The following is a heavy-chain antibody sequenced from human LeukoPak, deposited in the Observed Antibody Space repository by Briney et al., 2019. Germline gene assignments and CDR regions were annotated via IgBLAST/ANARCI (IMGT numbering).Heavy chain of an antibody. CDR3: ARAPGYSYVHAFDI. D-gene: IGHD5-18*01. V-gene: IGHV3-7*01. CDR2: IKQDGSEK. CDR1: GFTISNAW. J-gene: IGHJ3*02. Sequence: GGSLRLSCAASGFTISNAWMSRVRQAPGKGLEWVANIKQDGSEKSYVGSVTGRFPISRDNAKNSLYLQMNSLRAEDTAVYYCARAPGYSYVHAFDIWGQGTMVTVSS.